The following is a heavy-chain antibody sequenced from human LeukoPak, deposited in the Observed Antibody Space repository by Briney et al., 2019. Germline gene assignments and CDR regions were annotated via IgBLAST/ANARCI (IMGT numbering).Heavy chain of an antibody. Sequence: SETLSLTCAVSGDSISSGDYSWSWIRQPSGKGLEWVGYIFHSGSSYYNPSLKRRVTISVDKSKNQFSLRLTSVTAADTAVYYCARELWFVNAPGSWFDPWGQGTLVTVSS. CDR3: ARELWFVNAPGSWFDP. V-gene: IGHV4-30-2*01. CDR1: GDSISSGDYS. J-gene: IGHJ5*02. D-gene: IGHD3-10*01. CDR2: IFHSGSS.